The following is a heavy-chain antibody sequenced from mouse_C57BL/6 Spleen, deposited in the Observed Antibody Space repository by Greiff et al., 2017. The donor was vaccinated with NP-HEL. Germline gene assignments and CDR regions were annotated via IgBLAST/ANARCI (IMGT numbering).Heavy chain of an antibody. CDR3: ARSRGIYYDYDVDY. CDR1: GYTFTSYW. J-gene: IGHJ2*01. V-gene: IGHV1-53*01. D-gene: IGHD2-4*01. CDR2: INPSNGGT. Sequence: VQLQQPGTELVKPGASVKLSCKASGYTFTSYWMHWVKQRPGQGLEWIGNINPSNGGTNYNEKFKSKATLTVDKSSSTAYMQLSSLTSEDSAVYYGARSRGIYYDYDVDYWGQGTTLTVSS.